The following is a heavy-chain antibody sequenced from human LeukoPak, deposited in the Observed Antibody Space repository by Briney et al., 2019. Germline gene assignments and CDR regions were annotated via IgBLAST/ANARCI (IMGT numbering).Heavy chain of an antibody. CDR1: GFTFSSYA. Sequence: GGSLRLSCAASGFTFSSYAMSWVRQAPGKGLEWVSSIGSSSSYIYYADSVKGRFTISRDNAKNSLYLQMNSLRAEDTAVYYCARWGKGSNWGQGTLVTVSS. J-gene: IGHJ4*02. D-gene: IGHD7-27*01. V-gene: IGHV3-21*01. CDR2: IGSSSSYI. CDR3: ARWGKGSN.